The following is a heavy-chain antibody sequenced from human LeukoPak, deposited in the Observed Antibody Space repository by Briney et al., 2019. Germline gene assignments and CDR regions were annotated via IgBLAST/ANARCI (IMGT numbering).Heavy chain of an antibody. CDR3: ARQWHQLLYFDY. J-gene: IGHJ4*02. CDR1: SNYE. V-gene: IGHV4-39*01. CDR2: IYYSGST. Sequence: SNYEMNWVRQPPGKGLEWIGSIYYSGSTYYNPSLKSRVTISVDTSKNQFSLKLCSVTAADTAVYYCARQWHQLLYFDYWGQGTLVTVSS. D-gene: IGHD2-2*01.